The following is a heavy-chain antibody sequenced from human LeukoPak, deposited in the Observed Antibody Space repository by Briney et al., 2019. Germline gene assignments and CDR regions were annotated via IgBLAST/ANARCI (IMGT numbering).Heavy chain of an antibody. CDR3: AKDILRWSFDY. V-gene: IGHV3-23*01. CDR1: GFTFSSNA. Sequence: GGSLRLSCADSGFTFSSNAMIWVRQAPGKGLEWVSGIGGDSRTHYADSVEGRFTISRDTSKNMLYLQMNNLRAEDTAVYYCAKDILRWSFDYWGQGTLVTVSS. J-gene: IGHJ4*02. D-gene: IGHD4-23*01. CDR2: IGGDSRT.